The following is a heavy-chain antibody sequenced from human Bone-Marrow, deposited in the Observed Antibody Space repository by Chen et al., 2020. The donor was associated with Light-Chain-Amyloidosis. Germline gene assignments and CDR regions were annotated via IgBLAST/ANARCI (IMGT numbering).Heavy chain of an antibody. CDR2: IYYSGST. D-gene: IGHD3-10*01. Sequence: QVQLQESGPGLVKPSETLSLTCTVPGGSISSYYWSWIRQPPGKGLEWIGYIYYSGSTNYNPSHKSRVTISVDTSKDQFSLKLSSVTAADTAVYYCARGRQTFGVWGKGTTVTVSS. J-gene: IGHJ6*04. CDR3: ARGRQTFGV. V-gene: IGHV4-59*01. CDR1: GGSISSYY.